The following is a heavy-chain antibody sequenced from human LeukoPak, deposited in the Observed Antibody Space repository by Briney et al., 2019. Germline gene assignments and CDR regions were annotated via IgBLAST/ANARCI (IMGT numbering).Heavy chain of an antibody. J-gene: IGHJ4*02. CDR1: GGSISSYY. V-gene: IGHV4-59*01. CDR3: ATGQWLRPFDY. CDR2: IYYSGST. D-gene: IGHD5-12*01. Sequence: PSETLSLTCSVSGGSISSYYWSWIRQPPGKGLEWIGYIYYSGSTNYNPSLKSRVTISVDTSKNQFSLKLSSVTAADTAVYYCATGQWLRPFDYWGQGTLVTVSS.